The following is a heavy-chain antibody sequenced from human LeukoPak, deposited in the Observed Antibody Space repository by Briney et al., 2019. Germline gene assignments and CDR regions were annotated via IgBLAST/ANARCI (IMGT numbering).Heavy chain of an antibody. V-gene: IGHV3-74*01. CDR3: ANILSGRPG. J-gene: IGHJ4*02. Sequence: GGSLRLSCAASGFTFSSYWMHWVRQPPGEGLVWVSRISNDGITGYADSVKGRFTISRDNAKNTLYLQMNSLRAEDTAVYYCANILSGRPGWGQGTLVTVSS. CDR1: GFTFSSYW. CDR2: ISNDGIT. D-gene: IGHD2-15*01.